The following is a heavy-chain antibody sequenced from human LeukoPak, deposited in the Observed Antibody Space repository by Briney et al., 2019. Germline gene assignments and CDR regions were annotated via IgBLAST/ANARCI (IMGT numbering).Heavy chain of an antibody. CDR3: ARVNSNLRAFDI. V-gene: IGHV1-2*02. CDR1: GYTFTGYY. D-gene: IGHD4-23*01. J-gene: IGHJ3*02. Sequence: ASVKVSCKASGYTFTGYYMHWVRQAPGQGLEWMGWINPNSGGTNYAQKFQGRVTMTRDTSISTAYMELSRLRSDDTAVYYCARVNSNLRAFDIWGQGTMVTVSS. CDR2: INPNSGGT.